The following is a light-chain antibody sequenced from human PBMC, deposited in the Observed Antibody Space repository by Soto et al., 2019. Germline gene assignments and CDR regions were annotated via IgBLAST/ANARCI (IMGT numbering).Light chain of an antibody. J-gene: IGLJ2*01. CDR2: DTS. Sequence: QAVVTQEPSLTVSPGGTVTLTCGSSTGAVTSGHYPYWFQQKPGQAPRTLIYDTSNKHSWTPARFSGSLLGGKAALTLSSAQPEDEADYYCFLVYSGGVVFGGGTKLTVL. CDR3: FLVYSGGVV. V-gene: IGLV7-46*01. CDR1: TGAVTSGHY.